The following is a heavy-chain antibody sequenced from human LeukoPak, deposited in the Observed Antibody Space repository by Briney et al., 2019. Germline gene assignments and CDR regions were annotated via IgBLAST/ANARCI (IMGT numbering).Heavy chain of an antibody. V-gene: IGHV4-39*07. Sequence: SETLSLTCTVSGGSISSSSYYWGWIRQPPGKGLEWIGSIYYSGSTYYNPSLKSRVTISVDTSKNQFSLKVTSVTAADTAVYYCARRNYYDSTGYFDSWGQGTLVTASS. CDR1: GGSISSSSYY. CDR2: IYYSGST. CDR3: ARRNYYDSTGYFDS. D-gene: IGHD3-22*01. J-gene: IGHJ4*02.